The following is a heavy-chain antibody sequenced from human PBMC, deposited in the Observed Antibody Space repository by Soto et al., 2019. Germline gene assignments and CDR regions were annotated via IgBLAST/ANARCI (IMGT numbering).Heavy chain of an antibody. D-gene: IGHD2-15*01. Sequence: QVQLVESGGGVVQPGRSLRLSCAASGFTFSSYAMHWVRQAPGKGLEWVAVISYDGSNKYYADSVKGRFTISRDNSKNTMDLQMNSLRAEDTAVYYCARASVAGYYGMDVWGQGTTVTVSS. CDR1: GFTFSSYA. V-gene: IGHV3-30-3*01. J-gene: IGHJ6*02. CDR2: ISYDGSNK. CDR3: ARASVAGYYGMDV.